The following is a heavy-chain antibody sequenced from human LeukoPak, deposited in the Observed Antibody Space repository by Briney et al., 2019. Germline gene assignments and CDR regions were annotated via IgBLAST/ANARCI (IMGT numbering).Heavy chain of an antibody. CDR3: ARHEGSTHYSDY. J-gene: IGHJ4*02. Sequence: SETLSLTCTVSGCSISSYYWSWIRQPPGKGLEWIGYIYYSGSTNYNPSLKSRVTISVDTSKNQFSLKLSSVTAADTAVYYCARHEGSTHYSDYWGQGTLVTVSS. CDR2: IYYSGST. CDR1: GCSISSYY. V-gene: IGHV4-59*08.